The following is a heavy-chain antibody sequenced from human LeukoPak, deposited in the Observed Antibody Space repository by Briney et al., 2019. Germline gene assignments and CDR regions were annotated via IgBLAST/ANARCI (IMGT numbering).Heavy chain of an antibody. CDR2: ISSSGST. V-gene: IGHV4-61*02. CDR3: ARRVMADEGFDY. CDR1: GDSISSGDYY. D-gene: IGHD5-24*01. J-gene: IGHJ4*02. Sequence: PSETLSLTCTVSGDSISSGDYYWSWIRQPAGKGLEWIGRISSSGSTNYNPSLKSRVTISVDTSKNQFSLKLSSVTVADTAVYYCARRVMADEGFDYWGQGTLVTVSS.